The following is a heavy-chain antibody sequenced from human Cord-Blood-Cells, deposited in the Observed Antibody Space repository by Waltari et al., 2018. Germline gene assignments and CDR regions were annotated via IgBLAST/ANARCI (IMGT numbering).Heavy chain of an antibody. CDR1: GGSISSSSYY. Sequence: QLQLQESGPGLVKPSETLSLTCTVSGGSISSSSYYWGWIRQPPGKGLEWIVRIYYSGSTYYNPSLKSRVTISVDTSKNPFSLKLISVTAADTAVYYCARHRAPYYDVLTGYYDLWGQGTRDTVST. CDR2: IYYSGST. CDR3: ARHRAPYYDVLTGYYDL. D-gene: IGHD3-9*01. V-gene: IGHV4-39*01. J-gene: IGHJ4*02.